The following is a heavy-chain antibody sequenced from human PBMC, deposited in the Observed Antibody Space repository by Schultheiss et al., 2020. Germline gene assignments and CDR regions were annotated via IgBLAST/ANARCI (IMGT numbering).Heavy chain of an antibody. V-gene: IGHV3-66*04. CDR1: GFTFSSYS. Sequence: GGSLRLSCAASGFTFSSYSMNWVRQAPGKGLEWVSVLYPTGTTFYADSVKGRFTMSSDSSKNTLYLQMNSLRAEDTAVYYCARQLWLKYWGQGTLVTVSS. CDR2: LYPTGTT. D-gene: IGHD2-21*01. J-gene: IGHJ4*02. CDR3: ARQLWLKY.